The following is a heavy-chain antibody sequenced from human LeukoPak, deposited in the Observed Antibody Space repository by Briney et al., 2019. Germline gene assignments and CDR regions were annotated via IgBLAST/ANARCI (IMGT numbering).Heavy chain of an antibody. CDR3: TTRRQDGC. V-gene: IGHV3-15*01. CDR1: GFTFSDAW. D-gene: IGHD6-25*01. Sequence: GGSLRLSRVGSGFTFSDAWISWVRQAPGKGLEWVGRIKSKIDGGTIDYAAPVKGRFTISRDDSRNRLYMQMNSRKTEGTAVYYCTTRRQDGCWGQGTLVTVS. J-gene: IGHJ4*02. CDR2: IKSKIDGGTI.